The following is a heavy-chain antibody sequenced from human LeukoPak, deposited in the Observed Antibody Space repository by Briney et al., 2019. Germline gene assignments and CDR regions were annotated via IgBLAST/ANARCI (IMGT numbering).Heavy chain of an antibody. CDR3: ARDWGHEVGYGDHHDYYGMDV. J-gene: IGHJ6*02. D-gene: IGHD4-17*01. CDR2: ISSSSSYI. CDR1: GFTFSSYS. V-gene: IGHV3-21*01. Sequence: PGESLRLSCAASGFTFSSYSMNWVRQAPGKGLEWVSSISSSSSYIYYADSVKGRFTISRDNAKNSLYLQMNSLRAEDTAVYYCARDWGHEVGYGDHHDYYGMDVWGQGTTVTVSS.